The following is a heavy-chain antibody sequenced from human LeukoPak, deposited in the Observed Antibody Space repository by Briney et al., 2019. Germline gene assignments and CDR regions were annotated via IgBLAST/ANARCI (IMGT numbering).Heavy chain of an antibody. CDR2: IIPILGIA. V-gene: IGHV1-69*04. J-gene: IGHJ4*02. D-gene: IGHD6-13*01. CDR1: TSR. Sequence: SVKVSCKATSRISWVRQAPGQGLEWMGRIIPILGIANYAQKFQGRVTITADKSTSTAYMELSSLRSEDTAVYYCARVPQQQLVRGDDLYYFDYWGQGTLVTVSS. CDR3: ARVPQQQLVRGDDLYYFDY.